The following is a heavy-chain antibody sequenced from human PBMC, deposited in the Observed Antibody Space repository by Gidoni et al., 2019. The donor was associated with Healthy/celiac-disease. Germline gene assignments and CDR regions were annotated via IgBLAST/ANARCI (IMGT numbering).Heavy chain of an antibody. CDR2: INHSGST. V-gene: IGHV4-34*01. CDR1: GGSFSGYY. Sequence: QVQLQQWGAGLLKPSETLSLTCAVYGGSFSGYYWSWIRQPPGKGLEWIGEINHSGSTNYNPSLKSRVTISVDTSKNQFSLKLSSVTAADTAVYYCARVGGLWGRAAAFDYWGQGTLVTVSS. J-gene: IGHJ4*02. D-gene: IGHD6-13*01. CDR3: ARVGGLWGRAAAFDY.